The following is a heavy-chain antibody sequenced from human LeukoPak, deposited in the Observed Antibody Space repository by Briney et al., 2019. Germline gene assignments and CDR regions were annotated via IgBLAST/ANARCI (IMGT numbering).Heavy chain of an antibody. CDR1: GGTFSSYA. V-gene: IGHV1-69*04. D-gene: IGHD3-16*01. J-gene: IGHJ6*02. CDR3: ARDMGGYYYYGMDV. CDR2: IIPILGIA. Sequence: SVKVSCKASGGTFSSYAISWVRQAPGQGLEWMGRIIPILGIANYAQKFQGRVTITADKSTSTAYMELSSLRSGDTAVYYCARDMGGYYYYGMDVWGQGTTVTVSS.